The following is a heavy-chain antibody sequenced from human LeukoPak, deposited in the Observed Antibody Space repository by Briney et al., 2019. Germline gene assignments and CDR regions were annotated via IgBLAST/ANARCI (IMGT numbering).Heavy chain of an antibody. CDR3: ARHLWQQLAFFDY. CDR2: IYYSGST. J-gene: IGHJ4*02. V-gene: IGHV4-39*01. D-gene: IGHD6-13*01. CDR1: GGSISSSSYY. Sequence: NPSETLSLTCTVSGGSISSSSYYWDWIRQPPGKGVEWIGSIYYSGSTYYNPSLKSRVTISVDTSKNQFSLKLSSVTAADTAVYYCARHLWQQLAFFDYWGQGTLVTVSS.